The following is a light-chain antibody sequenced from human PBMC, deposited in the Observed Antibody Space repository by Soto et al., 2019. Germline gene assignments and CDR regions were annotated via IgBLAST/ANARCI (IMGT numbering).Light chain of an antibody. CDR3: QQYNSYPRT. CDR2: KAS. J-gene: IGKJ1*01. Sequence: DIQTTQSPSTLSASVGDRVTITCRASESISGWLAWYQQKPGKAPKLVIFKASTLESGVPSRFSGSGSGTEFTLSISSLQPDDFSIYYCQQYNSYPRTFGQGTKVDIK. V-gene: IGKV1-5*03. CDR1: ESISGW.